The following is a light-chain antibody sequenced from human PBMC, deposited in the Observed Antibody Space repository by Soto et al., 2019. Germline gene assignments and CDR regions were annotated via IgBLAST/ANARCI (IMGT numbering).Light chain of an antibody. V-gene: IGKV1-5*03. CDR1: QTISRY. CDR2: KAS. Sequence: DIQMTQSPSSLSSSLGDRVTITCRASQTISRYLNWYQQRPGKAPNLLIYKASSLESGVPSRFSGSGSGTEFTLTISSLKPDDFATYDCQHYNTYSTFGQGTKVDIK. J-gene: IGKJ1*01. CDR3: QHYNTYST.